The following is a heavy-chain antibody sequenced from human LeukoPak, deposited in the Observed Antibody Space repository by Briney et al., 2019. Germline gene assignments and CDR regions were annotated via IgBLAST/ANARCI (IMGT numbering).Heavy chain of an antibody. CDR3: ANLVGYYYGSGSSVRLFDY. D-gene: IGHD3-10*01. V-gene: IGHV3-23*01. Sequence: GGSLRLSCAASGFTFSSYAMSWVSQAPGKGLEWVSAMSASGGSTYYADSVKGRFTISRDNSKKTLYLQMNSLRAEDTAVYYCANLVGYYYGSGSSVRLFDYWGQGTLVTVSS. CDR1: GFTFSSYA. CDR2: MSASGGST. J-gene: IGHJ4*02.